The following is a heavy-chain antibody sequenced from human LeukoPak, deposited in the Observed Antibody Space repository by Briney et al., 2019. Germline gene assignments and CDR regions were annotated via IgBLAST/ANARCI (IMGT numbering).Heavy chain of an antibody. CDR2: IIPIFGTA. J-gene: IGHJ4*02. CDR1: GGTFSSYA. D-gene: IGHD6-13*01. V-gene: IGHV1-69*13. Sequence: SVKVSCKASGGTFSSYAISWVRQAPGQGLEWMGGIIPIFGTANYAQKFQGRVTITADESTSTAYMELSSLRSEDTAAYYCAREDSSSWTVFDYWGQGTLVTVSS. CDR3: AREDSSSWTVFDY.